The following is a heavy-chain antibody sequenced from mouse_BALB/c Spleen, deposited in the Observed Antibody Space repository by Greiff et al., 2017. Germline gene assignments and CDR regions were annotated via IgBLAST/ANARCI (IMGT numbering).Heavy chain of an antibody. V-gene: IGHV5-15*02. CDR3: ARALYSTYAMDY. J-gene: IGHJ4*01. CDR1: GFTFSSFG. CDR2: ISNLAYSI. D-gene: IGHD1-1*01. Sequence: EVMLVESGGGLVQPGGSRKLSCAASGFTFSSFGMHWVRQAPGKGPEWVAFISNLAYSIYYADTVTGRFTISRENAKNTLYLEMSSLRSEDTAMYYCARALYSTYAMDYWGQGTSVTVSS.